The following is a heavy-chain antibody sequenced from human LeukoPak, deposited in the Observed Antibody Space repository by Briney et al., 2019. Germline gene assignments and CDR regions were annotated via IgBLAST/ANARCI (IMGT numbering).Heavy chain of an antibody. CDR2: IYYSGST. CDR1: GGSISSYY. V-gene: IGHV4-59*01. D-gene: IGHD1-26*01. J-gene: IGHJ4*02. CDR3: ARDKLGTTYFDY. Sequence: PSETLSLXCTVSGGSISSYYWSWIRQPPGKGLEWIGYIYYSGSTNYNPSLKSRVTISVDTSKNRFSLKLSSVTAADTAVYYCARDKLGTTYFDYWGQGTLVTVSS.